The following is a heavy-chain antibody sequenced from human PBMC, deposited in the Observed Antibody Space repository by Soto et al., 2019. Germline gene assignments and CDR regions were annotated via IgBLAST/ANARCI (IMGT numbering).Heavy chain of an antibody. J-gene: IGHJ6*02. CDR2: IWYDGIKK. V-gene: IGHV3-33*01. CDR1: GFAFRNYG. Sequence: GGSLRLSCAASGFAFRNYGMHWVRQAPGKGLEWVAVIWYDGIKKYYAGSVKGRFTISRDNSKNTLFVQMNSLRAEDTAVYYCVRGPFFKALDYYFGMDVWGQGTMVTVSS. CDR3: VRGPFFKALDYYFGMDV.